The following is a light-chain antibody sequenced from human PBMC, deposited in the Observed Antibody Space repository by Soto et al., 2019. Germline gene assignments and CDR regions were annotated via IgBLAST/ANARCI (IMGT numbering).Light chain of an antibody. J-gene: IGKJ1*01. Sequence: IQLTQSPSSLSASVGDRVTITVLASQGISSYLAWYQQKPGKAPKLLIYAASTLQSGVPSRFSGSGSGTDFTLTISSLEPEDSAVYYCQQRHMWPITFGQGTKVDIK. CDR3: QQRHMWPIT. CDR2: AAS. V-gene: IGKV1-9*01. CDR1: QGISSY.